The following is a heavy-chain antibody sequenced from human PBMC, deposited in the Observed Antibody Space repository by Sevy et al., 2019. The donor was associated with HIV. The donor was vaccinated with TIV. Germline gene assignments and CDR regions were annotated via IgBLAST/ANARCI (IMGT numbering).Heavy chain of an antibody. V-gene: IGHV1-18*01. CDR1: GYTFTSYG. J-gene: IGHJ4*02. Sequence: ASVKVSCKASGYTFTSYGISWVRQAPGQGLEWMGWISAYNGNTNYAQKLQGRVTMTTDTSTGTAYMELRSLRSDDTAGYYCAREYCSSTSCYPFDYWGQGTLVTVSS. CDR2: ISAYNGNT. D-gene: IGHD2-2*01. CDR3: AREYCSSTSCYPFDY.